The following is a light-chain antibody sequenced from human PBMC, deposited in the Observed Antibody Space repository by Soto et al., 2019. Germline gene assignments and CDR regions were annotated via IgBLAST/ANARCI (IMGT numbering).Light chain of an antibody. CDR3: QQRRNWPPLT. CDR2: DAS. V-gene: IGKV3-11*01. J-gene: IGKJ4*01. CDR1: QSISSY. Sequence: EIVLTQSPATLSLSPGDRATLSCRASQSISSYLAWYQQKPGQAPRLLIYDASNRATGIPARFSGSVSGTDFTLTISSLEPEDFAVYYCQQRRNWPPLTFGGGTKVEIK.